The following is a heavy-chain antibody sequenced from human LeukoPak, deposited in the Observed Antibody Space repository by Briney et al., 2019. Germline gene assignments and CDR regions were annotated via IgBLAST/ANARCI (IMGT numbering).Heavy chain of an antibody. V-gene: IGHV3-66*01. CDR3: ARDGLDSSGPVAFDI. J-gene: IGHJ3*02. CDR1: EFTVSTNY. D-gene: IGHD3-22*01. Sequence: GGSLRLSCVASEFTVSTNYMSWVRQAQGKGLQWVSIIHIDGETHYADSVKGRFTMSRDNSKNTVYLQMNSLRSEDTAVYYCARDGLDSSGPVAFDIWGQGTMVTVAS. CDR2: IHIDGET.